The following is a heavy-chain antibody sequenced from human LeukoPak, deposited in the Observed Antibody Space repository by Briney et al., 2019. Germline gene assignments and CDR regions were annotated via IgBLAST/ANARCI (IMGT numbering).Heavy chain of an antibody. CDR3: ARDGQYCSSTSCYEFEGWFDP. D-gene: IGHD2-2*01. V-gene: IGHV3-30*04. J-gene: IGHJ5*02. CDR1: GFTFSSYA. CDR2: ISYDGSNK. Sequence: GRFLRLSCAASGFTFSSYAMHWVRQAPGKGLEWVAVISYDGSNKYYADSVKGRSTISRDNSKNTLYLQMNSLRAEDTAVYYCARDGQYCSSTSCYEFEGWFDPWGQGTLVTVSS.